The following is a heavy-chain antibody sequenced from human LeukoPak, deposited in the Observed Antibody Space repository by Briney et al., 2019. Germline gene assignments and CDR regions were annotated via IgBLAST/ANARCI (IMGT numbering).Heavy chain of an antibody. CDR3: ARDGAVLYYDILTGYTYYFDY. CDR2: ISYDGSNK. V-gene: IGHV3-30*01. CDR1: GFTFSSYA. J-gene: IGHJ4*02. D-gene: IGHD3-9*01. Sequence: AGGSLRLSCAASGFTFSSYAMHWVRQAPGKGLEWVAVISYDGSNKYYADSVKGRFTISRDNSKNTLYLQMNSLRAEDTAVYYCARDGAVLYYDILTGYTYYFDYWGQGTLVTVSS.